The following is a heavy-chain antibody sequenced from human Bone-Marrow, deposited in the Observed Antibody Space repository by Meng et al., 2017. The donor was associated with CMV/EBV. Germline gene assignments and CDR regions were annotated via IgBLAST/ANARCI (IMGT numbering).Heavy chain of an antibody. CDR2: IYYSGST. CDR3: ARDRIVVVPAAIPYCSAAHYYYYGMDV. CDR1: GGSISSSSYY. Sequence: GSLRLSCTVSGGSISSSSYYWGWIRQPPGKGLEWIGSIYYSGSTYYNPSLKSRVTISVYTSKNQFSLKLSSVTAADTAVYYCARDRIVVVPAAIPYCSAAHYYYYGMDVWGQGTTVTVSS. V-gene: IGHV4-39*02. D-gene: IGHD2-2*01. J-gene: IGHJ6*02.